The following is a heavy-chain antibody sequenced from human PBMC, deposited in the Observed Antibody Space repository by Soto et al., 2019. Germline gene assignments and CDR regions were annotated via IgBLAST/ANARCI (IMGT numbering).Heavy chain of an antibody. CDR1: GGTFSSYA. V-gene: IGHV1-69*06. CDR3: AVSSRYYDSSGYYYDDY. J-gene: IGHJ4*02. Sequence: SVKVSCKASGGTFSSYAISWVRQAPGQGLEWMGGIIPIFGTANYAQKFRGRVTITADKSTSTAYMELSSLRSEDTAVYYCAVSSRYYDSSGYYYDDYWGQGTLVTVSS. CDR2: IIPIFGTA. D-gene: IGHD3-22*01.